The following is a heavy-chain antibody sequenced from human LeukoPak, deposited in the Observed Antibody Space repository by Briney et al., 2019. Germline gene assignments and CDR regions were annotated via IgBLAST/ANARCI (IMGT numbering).Heavy chain of an antibody. CDR1: GFTVSSNY. V-gene: IGHV3-53*01. Sequence: GGSLRLSCAASGFTVSSNYMSWVRQAPGKGLEWVSVIYSGGNTYYADSVKGRFTISRDNSKNTLYLQMNSLRAEDTAVYYCARDPGSGCSPYYYGMDVWGQGTTVTVSS. J-gene: IGHJ6*02. D-gene: IGHD3-3*01. CDR3: ARDPGSGCSPYYYGMDV. CDR2: IYSGGNT.